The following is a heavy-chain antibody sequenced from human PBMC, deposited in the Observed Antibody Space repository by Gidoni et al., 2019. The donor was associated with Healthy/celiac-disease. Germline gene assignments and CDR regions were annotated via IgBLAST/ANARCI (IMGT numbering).Heavy chain of an antibody. V-gene: IGHV4-39*01. D-gene: IGHD3-22*01. CDR2: IYYSGST. CDR1: GGSISRSSYY. CDR3: ARHGYYDSSGYYFGAPVDY. Sequence: QLQLQESGPGLVKPSETLSLTCTVSGGSISRSSYYWGWIRQPPGKGLEWIGSIYYSGSTYYNPSLKSRVTISVDTSKNQFSLKLSSVTAADTAVYYCARHGYYDSSGYYFGAPVDYWGQGTLVTVSS. J-gene: IGHJ4*02.